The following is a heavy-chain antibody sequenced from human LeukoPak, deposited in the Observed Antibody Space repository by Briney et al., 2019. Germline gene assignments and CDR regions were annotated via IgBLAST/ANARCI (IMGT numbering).Heavy chain of an antibody. CDR3: ARGVGYDILTGYYPRDDAFDI. Sequence: GGSLRLSCAASGFTLSSYDMHWVRQATGKGLEWVSAIGAAGDTYYPGSVKGRFTISRDTAKNSLYLQMNSLRAGDTAVYHCARGVGYDILTGYYPRDDAFDIWGQGTMVTVSS. J-gene: IGHJ3*02. D-gene: IGHD3-9*01. CDR1: GFTLSSYD. CDR2: IGAAGDT. V-gene: IGHV3-13*01.